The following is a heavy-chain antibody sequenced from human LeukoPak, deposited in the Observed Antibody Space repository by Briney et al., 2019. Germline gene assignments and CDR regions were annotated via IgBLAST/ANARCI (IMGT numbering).Heavy chain of an antibody. D-gene: IGHD1-26*01. J-gene: IGHJ3*02. CDR3: ACSEWEPLPNAFDI. CDR2: IRYDGSNK. V-gene: IGHV3-30*02. Sequence: GGSLRLSCAASGFTFSSYGMHWVRQAPGKGLEWVAFIRYDGSNKYYADSVKGRFTISRDNSKNTLYLQMNSLRAEDTAVYYCACSEWEPLPNAFDIWGQGTMVTVSS. CDR1: GFTFSSYG.